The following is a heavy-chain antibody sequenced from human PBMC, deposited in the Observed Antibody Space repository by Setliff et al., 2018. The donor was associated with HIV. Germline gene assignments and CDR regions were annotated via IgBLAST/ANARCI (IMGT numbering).Heavy chain of an antibody. J-gene: IGHJ4*02. Sequence: GESLKISCKTSGYIFSDYWIGWVRQMPGKGLEWMGIIFPDDSDIRYSPSFQGQVTISVDKSLRTAYLQWSSLKTSDPAFYFCARGADYRDVWGQGTLVTVSS. CDR1: GYIFSDYW. V-gene: IGHV5-51*01. D-gene: IGHD4-17*01. CDR3: ARGADYRDV. CDR2: IFPDDSDI.